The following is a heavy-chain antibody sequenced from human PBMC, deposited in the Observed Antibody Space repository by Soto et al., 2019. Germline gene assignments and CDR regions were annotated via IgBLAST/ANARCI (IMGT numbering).Heavy chain of an antibody. CDR2: INGDGSTT. CDR3: ARPRYDGSGTPFDH. J-gene: IGHJ4*02. CDR1: GFTFSSYW. D-gene: IGHD3-22*01. V-gene: IGHV3-74*01. Sequence: EVQLVESGGALVQPGGSLRLSCAASGFTFSSYWMHWVRQAPGKGLVWVSRINGDGSTTTYADSVKGRFLISRDNAKNMLDLQMNSLTAEDTAVYYCARPRYDGSGTPFDHWGQGTLVTVSS.